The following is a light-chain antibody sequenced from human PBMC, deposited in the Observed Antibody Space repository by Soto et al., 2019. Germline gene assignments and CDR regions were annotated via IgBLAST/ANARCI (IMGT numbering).Light chain of an antibody. CDR1: QRVSSSF. V-gene: IGKV3-20*01. J-gene: IGKJ1*01. CDR3: QHYGDSRT. Sequence: PGERATLSCRASQRVSSSFLAWYQQKPGQAPRLVIYGAASRATGIPDRFSGSGSGTDFTLSISRLEPEDFAVYYCQHYGDSRTFGQGTKVEIK. CDR2: GAA.